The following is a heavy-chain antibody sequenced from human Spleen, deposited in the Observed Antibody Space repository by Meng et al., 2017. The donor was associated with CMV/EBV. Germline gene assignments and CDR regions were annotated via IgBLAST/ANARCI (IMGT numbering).Heavy chain of an antibody. V-gene: IGHV3-53*01. Sequence: GESLKISCAASGFIVSSDNMNWVRQAPGKGLEWVSIIYIDGSTSYADSVRGRFTISKDNSKNTLFLQMNSLRAEDTALYYCAKVPTSGTYYYFDYWGQGTLVTVSS. CDR2: IYIDGST. CDR3: AKVPTSGTYYYFDY. D-gene: IGHD1-26*01. CDR1: GFIVSSDN. J-gene: IGHJ4*02.